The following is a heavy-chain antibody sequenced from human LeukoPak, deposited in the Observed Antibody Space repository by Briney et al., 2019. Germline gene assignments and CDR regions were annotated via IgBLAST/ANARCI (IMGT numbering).Heavy chain of an antibody. D-gene: IGHD5-18*01. CDR3: ARTTEGGYSYGYFYYYYMDV. CDR1: GGSISSYY. V-gene: IGHV4-59*01. J-gene: IGHJ6*03. Sequence: SETLSLTCTVSGGSISSYYWSWIRQPPGKGLEWIGYIYYSGSTNYKSSLKSRVTISVDTSKNQFSLKLSSVTAADPAVYYCARTTEGGYSYGYFYYYYMDVWGEGTTVTISS. CDR2: IYYSGST.